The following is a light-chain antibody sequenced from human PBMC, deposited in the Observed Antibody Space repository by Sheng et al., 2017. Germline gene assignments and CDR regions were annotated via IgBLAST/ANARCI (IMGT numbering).Light chain of an antibody. Sequence: EIVMTQSPATLSVSPGERATLSCRASQSVSNSLAWYQHKPGQGPRLLIYGAFTRATGIPTRFSGSGSGTEFTLTISSLQSEDFAVYYCLQYNNLWTFGQGTKVEIK. V-gene: IGKV3-15*01. CDR1: QSVSNS. J-gene: IGKJ1*01. CDR3: LQYNNLWT. CDR2: GAF.